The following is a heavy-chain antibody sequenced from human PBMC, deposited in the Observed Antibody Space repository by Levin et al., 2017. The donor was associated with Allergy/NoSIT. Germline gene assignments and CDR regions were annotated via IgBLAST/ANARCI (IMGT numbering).Heavy chain of an antibody. V-gene: IGHV3-13*04. CDR1: GFTFSSYD. Sequence: SGGSLRLSCAASGFTFSSYDMHWVRQATGKGLEWVSAIGTAGDTYYPGSVKGRFTISRENAKNSLYLQMNSLRAGDTAVYYCAYSSSGITQDYAFDIWGQGTMVTVSS. J-gene: IGHJ3*02. D-gene: IGHD6-13*01. CDR3: AYSSSGITQDYAFDI. CDR2: IGTAGDT.